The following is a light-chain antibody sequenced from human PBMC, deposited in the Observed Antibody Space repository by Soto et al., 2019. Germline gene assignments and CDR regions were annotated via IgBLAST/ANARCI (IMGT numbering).Light chain of an antibody. J-gene: IGKJ1*01. V-gene: IGKV3-20*01. CDR1: QYVGSR. CDR2: GAY. Sequence: EIVMTQSPATLSVSPGERATLSCRASQYVGSRLAWYQHKPGQAPRLVIYGAYNRATGIPDRFSGSGSGTDFTLTVRRLEPEDFAVYYCQQYGNSPGTFGQGTKVDIK. CDR3: QQYGNSPGT.